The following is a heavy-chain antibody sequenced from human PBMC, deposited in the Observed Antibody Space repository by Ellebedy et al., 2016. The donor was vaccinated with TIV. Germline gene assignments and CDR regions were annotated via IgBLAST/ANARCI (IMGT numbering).Heavy chain of an antibody. CDR3: ARADVRGAKFYFDL. D-gene: IGHD3-10*01. V-gene: IGHV4-4*02. J-gene: IGHJ4*02. CDR2: MYHFGTT. Sequence: MLSETLSLTCTVSGASVSSANWWTWLRQSPGTGLEWIGEMYHFGTTHYNPSLRGRVTISVDTSNNQFSLKLSSVTAADTAVYYCARADVRGAKFYFDLWGQGTLVTVSS. CDR1: GASVSSANW.